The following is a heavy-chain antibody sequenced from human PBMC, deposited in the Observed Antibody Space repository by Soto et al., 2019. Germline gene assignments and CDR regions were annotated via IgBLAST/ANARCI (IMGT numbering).Heavy chain of an antibody. CDR1: GYSFTSYW. CDR3: ARPIIEYSISSGVYYYYGMDV. Sequence: GESLKICCKGSGYSFTSYWISWVRQMPGKGLEWMGRIDPSDSYTNYSPSFQGHVTISADKSISTAYLQWSSLKASDTAMYYCARPIIEYSISSGVYYYYGMDVLGQGTTVTVS. CDR2: IDPSDSYT. V-gene: IGHV5-10-1*01. J-gene: IGHJ6*02. D-gene: IGHD6-6*01.